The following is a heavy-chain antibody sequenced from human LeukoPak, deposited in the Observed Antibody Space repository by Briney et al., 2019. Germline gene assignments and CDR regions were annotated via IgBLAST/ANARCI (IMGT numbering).Heavy chain of an antibody. J-gene: IGHJ4*02. CDR3: ARVRWGIAAVDY. Sequence: GGSLSLSCAVSRLTFSSYSMNWVRQAPGKGLEWVSSISSSSSYIYYAVSVKGRFTISRDNAKNSLYLQMNSLRAEDTAVYYCARVRWGIAAVDYWGQGALVTVSS. CDR1: RLTFSSYS. D-gene: IGHD6-13*01. V-gene: IGHV3-21*01. CDR2: ISSSSSYI.